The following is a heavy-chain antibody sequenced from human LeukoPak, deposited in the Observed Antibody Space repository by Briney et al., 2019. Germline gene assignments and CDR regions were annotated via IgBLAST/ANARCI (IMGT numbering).Heavy chain of an antibody. V-gene: IGHV4-59*08. J-gene: IGHJ4*02. CDR1: GGSISSYY. CDR3: ARQYYYGSGSYYFDY. Sequence: SETLSLTCTVSGGSISSYYWSWIRQPPGKGLEWIGYIYYSGSTNYNPSLKSRVTISVDTSKNQFSLKLSSVTAADTAVYYCARQYYYGSGSYYFDYWGQGTPVTVSS. D-gene: IGHD3-10*01. CDR2: IYYSGST.